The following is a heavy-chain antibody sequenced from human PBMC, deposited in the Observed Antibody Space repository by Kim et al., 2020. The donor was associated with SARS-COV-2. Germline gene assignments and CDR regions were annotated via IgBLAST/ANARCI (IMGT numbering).Heavy chain of an antibody. CDR3: ARVEYSSGWYAEYYFDY. V-gene: IGHV4-4*02. D-gene: IGHD6-19*01. J-gene: IGHJ4*02. Sequence: LKSRVTISVDKSKNQFSLKLSSVTAADTAVYYCARVEYSSGWYAEYYFDYWGQGTLVTVSS.